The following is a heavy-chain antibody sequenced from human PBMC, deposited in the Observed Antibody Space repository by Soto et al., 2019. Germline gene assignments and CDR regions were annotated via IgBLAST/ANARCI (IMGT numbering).Heavy chain of an antibody. CDR2: VTSSPSSM. CDR1: GFTFSGFS. Sequence: GGSLRLSCAASGFTFSGFSMKWVRQAPGKGLEWVSSVTSSPSSMFYADSVKGRFTISRDDAKDSLFLQMNSLRADDTAVYYCAREADFASSGYVLDYWGLGTLVTVSS. CDR3: AREADFASSGYVLDY. J-gene: IGHJ4*02. V-gene: IGHV3-21*01. D-gene: IGHD3-22*01.